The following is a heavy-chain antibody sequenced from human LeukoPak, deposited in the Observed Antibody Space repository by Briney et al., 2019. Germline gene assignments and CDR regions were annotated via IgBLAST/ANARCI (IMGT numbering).Heavy chain of an antibody. Sequence: SETLSLTCTVSGYPISSGYYWGWIRQPPGKGLEWIGSIYHSGSTYYNPSLKSRVTISVDTSKNQFSLKLSSVTAADTAVYYCAGIKSMVTAIGSFDYWGQGTLVTVSS. D-gene: IGHD2-21*02. CDR3: AGIKSMVTAIGSFDY. V-gene: IGHV4-38-2*02. J-gene: IGHJ4*02. CDR2: IYHSGST. CDR1: GYPISSGYY.